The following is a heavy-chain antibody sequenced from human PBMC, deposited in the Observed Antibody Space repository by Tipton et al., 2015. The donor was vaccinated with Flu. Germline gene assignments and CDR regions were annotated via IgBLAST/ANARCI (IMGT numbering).Heavy chain of an antibody. V-gene: IGHV1-18*01. CDR3: ARDAVQGVVSPYSHGMEV. D-gene: IGHD3-10*01. CDR1: GYSFTSFG. J-gene: IGHJ6*02. Sequence: QLVQSGAEVKRPGASVKVSCKAFGYSFTSFGVSWVRQAPGRGLEWLGWISAYTGNTIYPRNLQGRVTLSTDISTSTAYMELRSLRSDDTAVYFCARDAVQGVVSPYSHGMEVWGQGTTVTVSS. CDR2: ISAYTGNT.